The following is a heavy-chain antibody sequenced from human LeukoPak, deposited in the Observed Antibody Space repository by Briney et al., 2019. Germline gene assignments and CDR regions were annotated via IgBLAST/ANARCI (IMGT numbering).Heavy chain of an antibody. CDR3: AKVPIVVVPAAFDY. CDR1: GLTFSSHW. V-gene: IGHV3-23*01. J-gene: IGHJ4*02. CDR2: ISGSGGST. D-gene: IGHD2-2*01. Sequence: PPGGSLRLSCAASGLTFSSHWMHWVRQAPGKELEWVSAISGSGGSTYYADSVKGRFTISRDNSKNTLYLQMNSLRAEDTAVYYCAKVPIVVVPAAFDYWGQGTLVTVSS.